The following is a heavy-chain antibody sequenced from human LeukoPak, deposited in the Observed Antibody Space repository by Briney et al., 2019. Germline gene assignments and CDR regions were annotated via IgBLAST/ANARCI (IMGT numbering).Heavy chain of an antibody. CDR2: INSDGSST. Sequence: GGSLRLSCSASGFTFSNYWMHWVRQVPGKGLVWVSRINSDGSSTTYADSVKGRFTISRDNAKNTMYLQMNSLRVEDTAVYYCARDWTTVTTGRAFDIWGQGTMVTVSS. CDR1: GFTFSNYW. V-gene: IGHV3-74*01. D-gene: IGHD4-17*01. J-gene: IGHJ3*02. CDR3: ARDWTTVTTGRAFDI.